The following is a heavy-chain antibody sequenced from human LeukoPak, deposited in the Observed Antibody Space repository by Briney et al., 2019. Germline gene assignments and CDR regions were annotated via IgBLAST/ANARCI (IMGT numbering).Heavy chain of an antibody. CDR3: ARDMVTMVRGVIITLLFDY. CDR2: TYYRAKWYN. D-gene: IGHD3-10*01. J-gene: IGHJ4*02. Sequence: SQTLSLTCAISGDSVSSNSAAWNWIRQSPSRGLEWLGRTYYRAKWYNDYAVSVKSRITINPDTSKNQFSLQLNSVTPEDTAVYYCARDMVTMVRGVIITLLFDYWGQGTLVTVSS. CDR1: GDSVSSNSAA. V-gene: IGHV6-1*01.